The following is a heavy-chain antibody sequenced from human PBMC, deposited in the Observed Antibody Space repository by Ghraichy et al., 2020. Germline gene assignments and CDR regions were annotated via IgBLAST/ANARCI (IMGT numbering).Heavy chain of an antibody. V-gene: IGHV3-33*01. J-gene: IGHJ3*02. Sequence: GGSLRLSCAASGFTFSSYGMHWVRQAPGKGLEWVAVIWYDGSNKYYADSVKGRFTISRDNSKNTLYLQMNSLRAEDTAVYYCARGWGYSSVPFTFDIWGQGTMVTVSS. CDR1: GFTFSSYG. CDR3: ARGWGYSSVPFTFDI. D-gene: IGHD6-19*01. CDR2: IWYDGSNK.